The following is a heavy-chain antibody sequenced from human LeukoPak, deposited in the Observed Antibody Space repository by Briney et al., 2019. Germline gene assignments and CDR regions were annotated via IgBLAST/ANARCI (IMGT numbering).Heavy chain of an antibody. J-gene: IGHJ4*02. V-gene: IGHV3-15*01. CDR3: TTAYDYVWGNSVDYFDY. CDR1: GFTVSSNY. CDR2: IKSKTDGGTT. D-gene: IGHD3-16*01. Sequence: GGSLRLSCAASGFTVSSNYMSWVRQAPGKGLEWVGRIKSKTDGGTTDYAAPVKGRFTISRDDSKNTLYLQMNSLKTEDTAVYYCTTAYDYVWGNSVDYFDYWGQGTLVTVSS.